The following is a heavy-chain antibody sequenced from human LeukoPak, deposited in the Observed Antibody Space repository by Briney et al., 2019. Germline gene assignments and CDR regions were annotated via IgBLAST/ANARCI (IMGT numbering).Heavy chain of an antibody. Sequence: GGSLRLSCAASGFTFSSCAMNWVRQAPGKGLEWVSVITGSGGSTYYADAVKGRFTISRDNSKNTLSLQMNSLRAEDTAVYYCAKGRLDGMGLLDYWGQGTLVTVSS. V-gene: IGHV3-23*01. J-gene: IGHJ4*02. D-gene: IGHD5-24*01. CDR3: AKGRLDGMGLLDY. CDR2: ITGSGGST. CDR1: GFTFSSCA.